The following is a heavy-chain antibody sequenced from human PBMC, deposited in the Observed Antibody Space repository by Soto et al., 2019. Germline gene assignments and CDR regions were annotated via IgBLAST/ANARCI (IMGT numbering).Heavy chain of an antibody. CDR2: IYWDDDK. D-gene: IGHD3-22*01. V-gene: IGHV2-5*02. J-gene: IGHJ3*02. CDR3: ARIGDYYDSSGIDAFDI. Sequence: SGPTLVNPTQTLTLTCTFSGFSLSTSGVGVGWIRQPPGKALEWLALIYWDDDKRYSPSLKSRLTITKDTSKNQVVLTMTNMDPVDTATYYCARIGDYYDSSGIDAFDIWGQGTLVTVSS. CDR1: GFSLSTSGVG.